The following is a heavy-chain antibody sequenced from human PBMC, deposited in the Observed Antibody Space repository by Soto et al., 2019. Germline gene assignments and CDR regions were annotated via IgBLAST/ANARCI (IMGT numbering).Heavy chain of an antibody. CDR3: ARDHITGTTAFDY. D-gene: IGHD1-7*01. J-gene: IGHJ4*02. Sequence: GGSLRLSCAASVFTFSSYGMHWVRQAPGKGLEWVAVIWYDGSNKYYADSVKGRFTISRDNSKNTLYLQMNSLRAEDTAVYYCARDHITGTTAFDYWGQGTLVTVSS. V-gene: IGHV3-33*01. CDR2: IWYDGSNK. CDR1: VFTFSSYG.